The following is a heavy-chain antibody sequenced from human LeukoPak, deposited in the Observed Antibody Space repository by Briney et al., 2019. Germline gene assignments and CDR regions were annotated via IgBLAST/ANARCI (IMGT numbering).Heavy chain of an antibody. CDR3: ARGQYSSGWLSLYYYYGMDV. V-gene: IGHV3-7*01. CDR1: GFTLSSYW. J-gene: IGHJ6*02. CDR2: IKHDGSEE. Sequence: PGGSLRLSCAASGFTLSSYWMSWVRQTPGKGLEWVANIKHDGSEEYYVDSVKGRFTISRDNAKNSLYLQMNSLRAEDTAVYYCARGQYSSGWLSLYYYYGMDVWGQGTTVTVSS. D-gene: IGHD6-19*01.